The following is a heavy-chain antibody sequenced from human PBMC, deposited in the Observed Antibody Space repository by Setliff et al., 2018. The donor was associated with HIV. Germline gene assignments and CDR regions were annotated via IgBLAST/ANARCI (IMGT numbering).Heavy chain of an antibody. D-gene: IGHD3-22*01. CDR1: GGSMTSSNYY. Sequence: KPSETLSLTCTVSGGSMTSSNYYWGWIRQSPGRGLEWIGSISSSGSITYHTSLRSRVTVSAAPSKNQFSLKLTSVTAADTAVYFCARDPHYFDTSGHYSWFYFDYWGQGTLVTVSS. J-gene: IGHJ4*02. CDR3: ARDPHYFDTSGHYSWFYFDY. CDR2: ISSSGSI. V-gene: IGHV4-39*07.